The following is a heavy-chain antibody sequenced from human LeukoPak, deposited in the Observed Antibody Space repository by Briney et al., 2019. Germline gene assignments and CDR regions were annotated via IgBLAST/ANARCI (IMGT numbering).Heavy chain of an antibody. CDR3: ERQGGSYFSDY. CDR1: GYSFTSYW. Sequence: GESLKISCKGSGYSFTSYWIGWVRQMPGKGLEWMGRIYPGDSETRCSPPFQGQVTNSADKSISTAHLQWSSLKASDTAMYYCERQGGSYFSDYWGQGTLVTVSS. J-gene: IGHJ4*02. CDR2: IYPGDSET. D-gene: IGHD1-26*01. V-gene: IGHV5-51*01.